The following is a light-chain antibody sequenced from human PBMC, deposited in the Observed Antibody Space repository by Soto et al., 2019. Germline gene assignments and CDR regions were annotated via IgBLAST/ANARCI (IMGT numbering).Light chain of an antibody. J-gene: IGKJ4*01. CDR1: QGISTY. CDR3: QQLNSYPLT. CDR2: AAS. V-gene: IGKV1-9*01. Sequence: DIQLTQSPSFLSASVGDRVTITCRASQGISTYLAWYHQQPGKAPKVLIYAASTLQSGVPSRFSGSGSGTEFTLTINSLQPEDSATYYCQQLNSYPLTFGGGTKVEI.